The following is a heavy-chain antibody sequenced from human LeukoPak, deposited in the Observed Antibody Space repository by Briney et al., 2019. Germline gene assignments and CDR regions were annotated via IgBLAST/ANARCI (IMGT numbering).Heavy chain of an antibody. D-gene: IGHD6-13*01. CDR2: INPNSGGT. Sequence: ASVKVSCKASGYTFTGYYMTWVRQTPGHGLEWMGWINPNSGGTNYAQKFQGRVTMTRDTSISTAYMELSRLRSDDTAVYYCARGYSSSWYGFDYWGQGTLVTVSS. CDR1: GYTFTGYY. V-gene: IGHV1-2*02. CDR3: ARGYSSSWYGFDY. J-gene: IGHJ4*02.